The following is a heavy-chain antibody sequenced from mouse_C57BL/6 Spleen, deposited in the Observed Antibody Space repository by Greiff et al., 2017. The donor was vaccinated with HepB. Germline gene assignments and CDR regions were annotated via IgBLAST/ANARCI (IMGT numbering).Heavy chain of an antibody. D-gene: IGHD2-1*01. CDR1: GYTFTDYY. CDR3: ARKGGNYAGFAY. V-gene: IGHV1-19*01. J-gene: IGHJ3*01. Sequence: DVKLQESGPVLVKPGASVKMSCKASGYTFTDYYMNWVKQSHGKSLEWIGVINPYNGGTSYNQKFKGKATLTVDKSSSTAYMELNSLTSEDSAVYYCARKGGNYAGFAYWSQGTLVTVSA. CDR2: INPYNGGT.